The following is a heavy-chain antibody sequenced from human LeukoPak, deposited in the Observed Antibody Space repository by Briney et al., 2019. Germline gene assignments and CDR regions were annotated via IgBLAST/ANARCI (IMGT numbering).Heavy chain of an antibody. CDR3: ARHLDIAASGTFDY. Sequence: TEALSLTCTVSVGSISSHHWSWIRQPSGKGLEWIGYIYYSGSTNYKPSLKSRVTISVDTSKNQFSLKLTSVTAADTAVYYCARHLDIAASGTFDYWGQGTLVTVSS. CDR2: IYYSGST. J-gene: IGHJ4*02. D-gene: IGHD6-13*01. CDR1: VGSISSHH. V-gene: IGHV4-59*08.